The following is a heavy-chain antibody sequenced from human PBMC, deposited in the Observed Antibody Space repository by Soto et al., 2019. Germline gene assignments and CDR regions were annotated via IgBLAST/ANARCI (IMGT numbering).Heavy chain of an antibody. V-gene: IGHV2-26*01. J-gene: IGHJ4*02. CDR3: ARYYYDSSGFWAYYFDY. Sequence: QVTLKESGPVLVQPTEPLTLTCTVSGFSLSNARMGVSWIRQPPGKALEWLAHIFSNDEKSYSTSLKSRLTISKDTSKSQVVLTMTNMDPVDTATYYCARYYYDSSGFWAYYFDYWGQGTLVTVSS. CDR1: GFSLSNARMG. D-gene: IGHD3-22*01. CDR2: IFSNDEK.